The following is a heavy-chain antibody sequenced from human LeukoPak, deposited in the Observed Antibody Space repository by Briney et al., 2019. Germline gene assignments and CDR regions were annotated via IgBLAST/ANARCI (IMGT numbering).Heavy chain of an antibody. J-gene: IGHJ4*02. CDR3: ARAVISFAGLIAKGFDS. D-gene: IGHD3-16*02. V-gene: IGHV4-59*01. Sequence: PSETLSPTCTVSGGSFSTDYWSWIRQPPGKGLEWIGYIYYSGFTDYNPSLKSRVTMSVDTSKNQFSLKLSSVTAADTAVYFCARAVISFAGLIAKGFDSWGQGTLVTISS. CDR1: GGSFSTDY. CDR2: IYYSGFT.